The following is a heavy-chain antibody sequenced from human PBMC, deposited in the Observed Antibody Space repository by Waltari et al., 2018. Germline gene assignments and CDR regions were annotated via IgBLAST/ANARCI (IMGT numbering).Heavy chain of an antibody. Sequence: QLQLQESGPRLVRPSETLSLICRVSGVSITSNRHYWSWIRQSPGQGLGWIGTVSYSGTTYISPPLKSRVSVSRDTSKNQVSLILGSVTATDMAVYYCATYIGASVGTAAFDVWGQGTMVTVSS. J-gene: IGHJ3*01. CDR2: VSYSGTT. CDR1: GVSITSNRHY. CDR3: ATYIGASVGTAAFDV. V-gene: IGHV4-39*01. D-gene: IGHD5-12*01.